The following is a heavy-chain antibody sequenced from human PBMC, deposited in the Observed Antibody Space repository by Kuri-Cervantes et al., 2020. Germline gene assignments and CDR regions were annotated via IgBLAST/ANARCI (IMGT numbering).Heavy chain of an antibody. CDR2: ISSSSSTI. V-gene: IGHV3-48*04. CDR3: ARDPVDIVATPPGC. J-gene: IGHJ4*02. Sequence: GESLKISCAASGFTFSTYSMNWVRQAPGKGLEWVSYISSSSSTIYYADSVKGRFTISRDNAKNSLYLQMNSLRAEDTAVYYCARDPVDIVATPPGCWGQGTLVTVSS. CDR1: GFTFSTYS. D-gene: IGHD5-12*01.